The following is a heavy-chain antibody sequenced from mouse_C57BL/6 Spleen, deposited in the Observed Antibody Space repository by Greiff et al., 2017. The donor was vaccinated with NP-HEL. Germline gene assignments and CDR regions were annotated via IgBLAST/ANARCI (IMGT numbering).Heavy chain of an antibody. CDR2: ISYDGSN. V-gene: IGHV3-6*01. CDR1: GYSITSGYY. D-gene: IGHD1-1*01. Sequence: EVKLLESGPGLVKPSQSLSLTCSVTGYSITSGYYWNWIRQFPGNKLEWMGYISYDGSNNYNPSLKNRISITRDTSKNQFFLKLNSVTTEDTATYYCAREGFHYYGSSWFAYWGQGTLVTVSA. J-gene: IGHJ3*01. CDR3: AREGFHYYGSSWFAY.